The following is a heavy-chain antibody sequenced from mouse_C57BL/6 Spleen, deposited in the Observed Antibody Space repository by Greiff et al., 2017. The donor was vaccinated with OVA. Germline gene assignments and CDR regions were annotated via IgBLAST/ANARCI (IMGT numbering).Heavy chain of an antibody. J-gene: IGHJ2*01. V-gene: IGHV1-42*01. CDR3: ARGTGYEGYFDY. Sequence: EVQLQQSGPELVKPGASVKISCKASGYSFTGYYMNWVKQSPEKSLEWIGEINPSTGGTTYNQKFKAKATLTVDKSASTAYMQLQSLTSEDSAVYYCARGTGYEGYFDYWGQGTTLTVSS. CDR2: INPSTGGT. CDR1: GYSFTGYY. D-gene: IGHD2-2*01.